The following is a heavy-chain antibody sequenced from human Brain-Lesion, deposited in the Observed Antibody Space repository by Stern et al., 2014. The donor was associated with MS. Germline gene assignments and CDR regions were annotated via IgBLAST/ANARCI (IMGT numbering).Heavy chain of an antibody. Sequence: QVHLVESGAEVKKPGASVKVSCKVSGYTLTDLSMHWVRQAPRKGLEWMGGFDPEDGETIYAQKFQGRVTMTEDTSTDTAYMELSSLRSEDTAVYYCATLSPGAGGNYYRHFDYWGQGTLVTVSS. D-gene: IGHD1-26*01. J-gene: IGHJ4*02. CDR3: ATLSPGAGGNYYRHFDY. CDR1: GYTLTDLS. V-gene: IGHV1-24*01. CDR2: FDPEDGET.